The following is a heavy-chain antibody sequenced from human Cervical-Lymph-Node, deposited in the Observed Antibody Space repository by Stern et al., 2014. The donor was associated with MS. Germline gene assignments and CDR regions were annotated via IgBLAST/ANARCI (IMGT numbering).Heavy chain of an antibody. CDR1: GFRFSSYG. D-gene: IGHD3-10*01. Sequence: VQLVESGGGVVQPGRSLRLSCAASGFRFSSYGMHWVRQAPGKGLEWVAVLAYDGSNKRYAESVKGRFTISRDNPKNTVYLQMDSLRAEDTAVYYCAKVSQTYGSGSYWYFDLWGRGTLVTVSS. V-gene: IGHV3-30*18. CDR2: LAYDGSNK. J-gene: IGHJ2*01. CDR3: AKVSQTYGSGSYWYFDL.